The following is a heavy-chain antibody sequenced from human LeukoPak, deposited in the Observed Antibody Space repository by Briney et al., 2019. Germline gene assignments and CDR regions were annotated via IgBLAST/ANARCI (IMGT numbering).Heavy chain of an antibody. J-gene: IGHJ4*02. D-gene: IGHD3-16*02. CDR2: INSDGSST. Sequence: GGSLRLSCAASGFTFSSYWMHWVRQAPGKGLVWVSRINSDGSSTSYADSVKGRFTISRDSAKNSLYLQMNSLRVEDTAVYYCVRGGYHLDCWGQGTLVTVSS. CDR1: GFTFSSYW. V-gene: IGHV3-74*01. CDR3: VRGGYHLDC.